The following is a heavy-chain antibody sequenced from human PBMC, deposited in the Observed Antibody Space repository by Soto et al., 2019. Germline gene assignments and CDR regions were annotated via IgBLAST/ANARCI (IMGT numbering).Heavy chain of an antibody. Sequence: PSETLSLTCAVSGGSISSGGYSWSWILQPPGKGLEWIGYIYHSGSTYYNPSLKSRVTISVDRSKNQFYLKLSSVTAADTAVYYCAKDSGYYYVYFRCFEPWGQGTLFIVYS. J-gene: IGHJ5*02. CDR3: AKDSGYYYVYFRCFEP. CDR1: GGSISSGGYS. V-gene: IGHV4-30-2*01. D-gene: IGHD5-18*01. CDR2: IYHSGST.